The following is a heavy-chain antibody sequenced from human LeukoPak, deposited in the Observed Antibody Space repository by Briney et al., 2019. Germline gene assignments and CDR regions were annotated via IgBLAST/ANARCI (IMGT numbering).Heavy chain of an antibody. Sequence: SVKVSCKVSGYTLTELSMHWVRQAPGKGLEWMGGFDPEDGETIYAQKFQGRVTMTEDTSTDTAYMELSSLRSEDTAVYYCATDPPLWFGELGHFDYWGQGTLVTVSS. J-gene: IGHJ4*02. V-gene: IGHV1-24*01. CDR1: GYTLTELS. CDR3: ATDPPLWFGELGHFDY. CDR2: FDPEDGET. D-gene: IGHD3-10*01.